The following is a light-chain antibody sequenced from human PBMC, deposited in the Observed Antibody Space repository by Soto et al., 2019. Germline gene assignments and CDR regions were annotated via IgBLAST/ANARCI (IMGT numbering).Light chain of an antibody. V-gene: IGLV2-14*01. CDR2: DVS. Sequence: QSALTQPASVSGSPGQSITISCTGTSSDVGGYNYVSWYQQHPGKAPNVMIYDVSNRPSGVSNRFSGSKSGNKASLTISGLQAEDEADYYCSSYTSSSTWVFGGGTKLTVL. CDR1: SSDVGGYNY. CDR3: SSYTSSSTWV. J-gene: IGLJ3*02.